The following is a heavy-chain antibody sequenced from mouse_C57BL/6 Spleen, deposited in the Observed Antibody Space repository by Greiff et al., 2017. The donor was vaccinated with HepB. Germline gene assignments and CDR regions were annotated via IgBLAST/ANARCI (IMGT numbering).Heavy chain of an antibody. V-gene: IGHV8-8*01. CDR3: ARYDYEWYFDV. Sequence: QVTLKVSGPGILQPSQTLSLTCSFSGFSLSTFGMGVGWIRQPSGKGLEWLAHIWWDDNKYYNPALKSRLTISKNTSKNQVFHKIADVDTADAATYYCARYDYEWYFDVWGTGTTVTVSS. CDR1: GFSLSTFGMG. D-gene: IGHD2-4*01. J-gene: IGHJ1*03. CDR2: IWWDDNK.